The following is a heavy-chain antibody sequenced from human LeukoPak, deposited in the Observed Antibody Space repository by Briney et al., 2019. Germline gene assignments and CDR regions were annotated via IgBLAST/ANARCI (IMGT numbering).Heavy chain of an antibody. J-gene: IGHJ3*02. CDR3: ARASGSHAGGDAFDT. CDR2: ISSNGGST. CDR1: GFTFSSYG. V-gene: IGHV3-64*01. Sequence: GGSLRLSCAASGFTFSSYGMHWVRQAPGKGLEYVSAISSNGGSTYYANSVKGRFTISRDNSKNTLYLQMGSLRAEDMAVYYCARASGSHAGGDAFDTWGQGTMVTVSS. D-gene: IGHD1-26*01.